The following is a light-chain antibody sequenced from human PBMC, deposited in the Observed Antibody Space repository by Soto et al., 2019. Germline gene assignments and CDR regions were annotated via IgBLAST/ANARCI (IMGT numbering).Light chain of an antibody. J-gene: IGLJ2*01. CDR2: TNH. CDR1: ASNLGGNP. CDR3: AAWDDILNAVV. Sequence: QSVLTQPPSVSGTPGKKVSISCSGSASNLGGNPVNWYQHLPGAAPKLLIYTNHQRPSGVPDRFSGSKSGTSASLAISGLRSEDEADFYCAAWDDILNAVVFGGGTKLPVL. V-gene: IGLV1-44*01.